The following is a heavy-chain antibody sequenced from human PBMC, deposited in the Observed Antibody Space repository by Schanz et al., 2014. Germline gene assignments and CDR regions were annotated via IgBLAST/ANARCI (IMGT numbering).Heavy chain of an antibody. D-gene: IGHD6-13*01. V-gene: IGHV1-18*04. J-gene: IGHJ4*02. CDR3: ARDGEAAAGCDY. CDR1: GYTFTTYY. Sequence: QVQLVQSGAEVKQPGASVKVSCKASGYTFTTYYIHWVRQAPGQGLEWMGWISAYNGHTTYAQKFQGRVTMTTDTSTSTAYMELSSLRSEDTAVYYCARDGEAAAGCDYWGQGTLVTVSS. CDR2: ISAYNGHT.